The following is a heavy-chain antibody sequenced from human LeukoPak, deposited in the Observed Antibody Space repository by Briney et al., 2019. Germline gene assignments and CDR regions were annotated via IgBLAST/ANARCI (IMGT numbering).Heavy chain of an antibody. D-gene: IGHD1-26*01. J-gene: IGHJ3*02. Sequence: GGSLRLSCAASGFTFSNYGMHWVRQAPGKGLEWVAFIRYDGSNKYYADSVKGRFTISRDNSKNTLYLQMNSLRAEDTAVYYCARPTVGATKGYDAFDIWGQGTMVTVSS. V-gene: IGHV3-30*02. CDR2: IRYDGSNK. CDR3: ARPTVGATKGYDAFDI. CDR1: GFTFSNYG.